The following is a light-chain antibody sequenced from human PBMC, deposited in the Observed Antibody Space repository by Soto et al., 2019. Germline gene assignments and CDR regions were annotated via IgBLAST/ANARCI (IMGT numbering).Light chain of an antibody. CDR1: QSVRSSY. CDR2: GAS. J-gene: IGKJ2*01. V-gene: IGKV3-20*01. CDR3: HQYSSSYN. Sequence: EIVLTQSPGTLSLSPGERATLSCRASQSVRSSYLAWYHQKPGQAPRLLVYGASSKATGIPDRFSGSGSGTNFNFSIRTLELEDFAVYYCHQYSSSYNCRQGTRLEIK.